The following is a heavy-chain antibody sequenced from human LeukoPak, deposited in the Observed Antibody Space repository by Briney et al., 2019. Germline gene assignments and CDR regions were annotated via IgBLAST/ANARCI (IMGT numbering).Heavy chain of an antibody. V-gene: IGHV5-51*01. CDR2: IYPGDSDT. CDR1: ESRFTNYW. J-gene: IGHJ4*02. D-gene: IGHD6-19*01. Sequence: GESLKISCKGSESRFTNYWIGWVRQMPGKGLEWMGIIYPGDSDTRHSPSFQGQVTISADKSISTAYLQWSSLKASDTAMYYCARHVGFSSGWYPDYWGQGTLVTVSS. CDR3: ARHVGFSSGWYPDY.